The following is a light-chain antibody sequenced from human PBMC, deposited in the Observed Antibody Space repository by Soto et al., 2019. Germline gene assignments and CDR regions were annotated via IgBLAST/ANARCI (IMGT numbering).Light chain of an antibody. Sequence: QSVLTQPPSASGSPGQSVAISCTGTSSDVGGYNYVSWYQQHPGKAPKLMIYEVSKRPSGAPDRFSGSKSGNTASLTVSGLQAEDEADYYCSSYAGSNNPNYVFGTGTKVTVL. CDR3: SSYAGSNNPNYV. J-gene: IGLJ1*01. CDR2: EVS. V-gene: IGLV2-8*01. CDR1: SSDVGGYNY.